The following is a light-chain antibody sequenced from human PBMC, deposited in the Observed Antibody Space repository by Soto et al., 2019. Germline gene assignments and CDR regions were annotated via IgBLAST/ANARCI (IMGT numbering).Light chain of an antibody. Sequence: SVLTQPPSASGTPGQMVSISCSGSGSNIGSNTVDWYQQLPGTAPKLLMYNNNQRPSGVPDRFSGSKSGTSASLAISGLQSEDEADYYCAAWDDSLSGYVFRTGTKVTVL. CDR2: NNN. J-gene: IGLJ1*01. CDR1: GSNIGSNT. V-gene: IGLV1-44*01. CDR3: AAWDDSLSGYV.